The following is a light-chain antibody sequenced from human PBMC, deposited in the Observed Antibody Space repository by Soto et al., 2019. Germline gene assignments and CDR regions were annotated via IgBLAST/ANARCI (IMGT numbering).Light chain of an antibody. J-gene: IGLJ2*01. CDR1: SSSIVPGFA. CDR3: QSSDSDLSGPRV. Sequence: QSVLTQPPSVSGAPGQTITISGTGSSSSIVPGFAVHWYQQLAGTAPRLLIYGNTYRPSGVPDRFSGSKSGTSASLDISGLQAEDEGDYYCQSSDSDLSGPRVVGGGTKLTVL. CDR2: GNT. V-gene: IGLV1-40*01.